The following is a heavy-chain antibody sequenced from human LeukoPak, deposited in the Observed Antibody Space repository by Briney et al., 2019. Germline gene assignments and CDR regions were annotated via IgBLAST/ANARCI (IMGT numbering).Heavy chain of an antibody. D-gene: IGHD3-22*01. CDR1: GFTFSDYG. J-gene: IGHJ4*02. V-gene: IGHV3-20*04. Sequence: PGGSLRLSCAAAGFTFSDYGMNWVRQAPGKGLEWVSGINWNGGRTGYADSVKGRFTISRDNAKNSLYLQMNSLRAEDAALYYCARYYYYDSSGYPNLDYWGQGTLVTVSS. CDR3: ARYYYYDSSGYPNLDY. CDR2: INWNGGRT.